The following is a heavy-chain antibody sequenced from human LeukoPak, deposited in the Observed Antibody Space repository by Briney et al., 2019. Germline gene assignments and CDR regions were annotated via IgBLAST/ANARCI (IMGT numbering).Heavy chain of an antibody. D-gene: IGHD3-3*01. V-gene: IGHV4-61*01. CDR2: IYYSGST. Sequence: SETLSLTCTVSGVSVSSGSYYWSWIRQPPGKGLEWIGYIYYSGSTNYNPSLKSRVTISVDTSKNQFSLKLSSVTAADTAVYYCAREVREWGVVPYFDYWGQGTLVTVSS. CDR1: GVSVSSGSYY. CDR3: AREVREWGVVPYFDY. J-gene: IGHJ4*02.